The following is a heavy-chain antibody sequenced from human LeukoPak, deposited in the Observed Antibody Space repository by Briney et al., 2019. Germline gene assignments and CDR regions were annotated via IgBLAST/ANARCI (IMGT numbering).Heavy chain of an antibody. J-gene: IGHJ5*02. CDR1: GGTFSSYA. Sequence: SVKVSCKASGGTFSSYAISWVRQAPGQGLEWMGGIIPIFGTANYAQKFQGRVTITADESTSTAYMELSSLRSEDTAVYYCARDHVDSSGWYYNWFDPWGQGTLVTVSS. CDR2: IIPIFGTA. CDR3: ARDHVDSSGWYYNWFDP. V-gene: IGHV1-69*13. D-gene: IGHD6-19*01.